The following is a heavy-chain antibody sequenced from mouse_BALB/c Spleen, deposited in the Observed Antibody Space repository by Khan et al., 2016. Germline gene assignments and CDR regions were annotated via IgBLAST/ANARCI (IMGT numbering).Heavy chain of an antibody. J-gene: IGHJ3*01. CDR3: ARARATGAWFAY. CDR1: GYTFTDYS. CDR2: INTETGEP. D-gene: IGHD3-1*01. Sequence: QIQLVQSGPELKKPGETVKISCKASGYTFTDYSMHWVKQAPGKGLKWMGWINTETGEPTYADDFKGRFAFSLETSASTAYLQINNLKNEDTATXFCARARATGAWFAYWGQGTLVTVSA. V-gene: IGHV9-2-1*01.